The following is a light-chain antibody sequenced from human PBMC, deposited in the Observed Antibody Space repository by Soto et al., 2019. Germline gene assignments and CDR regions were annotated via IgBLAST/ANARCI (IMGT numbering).Light chain of an antibody. J-gene: IGLJ2*01. V-gene: IGLV2-14*01. CDR3: SSYTSSSTLDVV. CDR1: SSDVVGYNY. CDR2: DVS. Sequence: QSVLTQPASLSGSPGQSITISCTGTSSDVVGYNYVSWYQQHPGKAPKLMIYDVSNRPSGVSNRFSGSKSGNTASLTISGLQAEDEADYYCSSYTSSSTLDVVFGGGTKVTVL.